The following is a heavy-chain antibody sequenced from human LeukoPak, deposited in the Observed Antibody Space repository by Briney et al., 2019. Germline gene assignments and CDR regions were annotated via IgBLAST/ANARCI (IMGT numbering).Heavy chain of an antibody. J-gene: IGHJ4*02. V-gene: IGHV1-69*13. CDR1: GGTFSSYA. CDR3: ARDRGDGYNEYYFDY. CDR2: IIPIFGTA. Sequence: ASVKVSCKASGGTFSSYAISWVRQAPGQGLEWMGGIIPIFGTANYAQKFQGRVTITADESTSTAYMELSSLRSEDTAVYYCARDRGDGYNEYYFDYWGQGTLVTVSS. D-gene: IGHD5-24*01.